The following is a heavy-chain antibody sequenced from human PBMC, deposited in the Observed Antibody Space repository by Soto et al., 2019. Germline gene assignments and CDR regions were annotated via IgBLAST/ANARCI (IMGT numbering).Heavy chain of an antibody. CDR2: ISYDGSNK. Sequence: QVQLVESGGGVVQPGRSLRLSCAASGFTFSSYAMHWVRQAPGKGLEWVAVISYDGSNKYYADSVKGRFTISRDNSKNTRYLQMNSLRAEDTAVYYCARDRSSSFWGLLPKLDAIDIWGQGTMVTVSS. CDR1: GFTFSSYA. J-gene: IGHJ3*02. V-gene: IGHV3-30-3*01. CDR3: ARDRSSSFWGLLPKLDAIDI. D-gene: IGHD3-22*01.